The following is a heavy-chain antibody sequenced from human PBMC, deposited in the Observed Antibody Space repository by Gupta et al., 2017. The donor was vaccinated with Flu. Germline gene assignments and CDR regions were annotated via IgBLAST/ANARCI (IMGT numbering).Heavy chain of an antibody. V-gene: IGHV4-61*07. J-gene: IGHJ5*01. Sequence: WSWLRQPPGQTLEWIGYVFDSGDTHYNPSLSSRVVISADTSRNRFSLNLTSVTTADTAMYYCARLRRHSGSYYWFDSWGQGTLVTVSS. CDR3: ARLRRHSGSYYWFDS. CDR2: VFDSGDT. D-gene: IGHD1-26*01.